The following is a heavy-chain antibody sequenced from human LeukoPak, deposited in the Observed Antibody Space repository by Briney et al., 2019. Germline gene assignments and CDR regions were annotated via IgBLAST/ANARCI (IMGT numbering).Heavy chain of an antibody. CDR2: IYYSGST. D-gene: IGHD4-11*01. CDR3: ARSTVTIERAFDS. J-gene: IGHJ3*02. CDR1: GGSISSGGYY. V-gene: IGHV4-31*03. Sequence: SETLSLTCTVSGGSISSGGYYWSWIRQHPGKGLGWIGYIYYSGSTYYNPSLKSRVTISVDTSKNQFSLKLSSVTVADTAVYYCARSTVTIERAFDSWGQGTMVTVSS.